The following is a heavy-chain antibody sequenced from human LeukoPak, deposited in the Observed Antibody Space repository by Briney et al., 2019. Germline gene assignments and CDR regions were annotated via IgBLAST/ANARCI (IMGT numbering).Heavy chain of an antibody. CDR1: GYTFTSYG. J-gene: IGHJ4*02. CDR2: ISAYNGNT. Sequence: GASVKVSCKASGYTFTSYGISWVRQAPGQGLEWMGWISAYNGNTNYAQKLQGRVTMTTDTSTSTAYMELRSLRSDDTAVYYCARAGFRVLPGLVEYWGQGTLVTVSS. V-gene: IGHV1-18*01. CDR3: ARAGFRVLPGLVEY. D-gene: IGHD3-10*01.